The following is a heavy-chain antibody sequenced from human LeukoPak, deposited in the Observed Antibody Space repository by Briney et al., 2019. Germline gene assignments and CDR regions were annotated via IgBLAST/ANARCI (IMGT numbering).Heavy chain of an antibody. V-gene: IGHV4-4*07. CDR3: ARGGLAAAGTLFFSGSAFDT. CDR1: GASISGDY. J-gene: IGHJ5*02. Sequence: PSETLSLTCTVSGASISGDYWSWIRQPAGKGLEWIGRVYTSGSTNYNPSLKSRVTVSVDTSKNQFSLKLSSVTAADTAVYYCARGGLAAAGTLFFSGSAFDTWGLGTLVTVSS. CDR2: VYTSGST. D-gene: IGHD6-13*01.